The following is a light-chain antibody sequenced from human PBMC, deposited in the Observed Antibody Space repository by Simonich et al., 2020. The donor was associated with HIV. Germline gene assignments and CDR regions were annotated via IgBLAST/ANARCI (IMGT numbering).Light chain of an antibody. CDR1: QSVSSN. J-gene: IGKJ4*01. Sequence: EIVMTQSPATLSVSPGERATLPCRASQSVSSNLAWYQQKPGQAPRLLIYGASTRATGIPARFSGSGSGTEFTLTISSMQSEDCAVYYCQQYNNRPLIFGGGTKVEIK. V-gene: IGKV3-15*01. CDR3: QQYNNRPLI. CDR2: GAS.